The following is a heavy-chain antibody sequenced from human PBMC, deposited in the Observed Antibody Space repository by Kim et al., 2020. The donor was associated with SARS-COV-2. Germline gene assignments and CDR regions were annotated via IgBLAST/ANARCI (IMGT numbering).Heavy chain of an antibody. CDR1: GFTFSSYW. D-gene: IGHD3-22*01. CDR2: IYSDGSGT. Sequence: GGSLRLSCAASGFTFSSYWMYWVRQAPGKGLVWVSRIYSDGSGTSYADSVKGRFTISRDNAKNTLYLQMNSLRAEDTALYYCARRAVDSSGTYYFDYWGQGTLVTVSS. J-gene: IGHJ4*02. V-gene: IGHV3-74*01. CDR3: ARRAVDSSGTYYFDY.